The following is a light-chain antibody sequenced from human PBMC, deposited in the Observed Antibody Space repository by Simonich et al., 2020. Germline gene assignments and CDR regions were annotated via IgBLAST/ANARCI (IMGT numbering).Light chain of an antibody. Sequence: QSVLTQPPSASGPPGQRVNISCSGSSSNIGSNYVYWYQQLPGTAPKLLIYRNTPRPSGVPDRFSGSKSGTSASLAISGLRSEDEADYYCAAWDDSLSGWVFGGGTKLTVL. CDR2: RNT. V-gene: IGLV1-47*01. CDR1: SSNIGSNY. CDR3: AAWDDSLSGWV. J-gene: IGLJ3*02.